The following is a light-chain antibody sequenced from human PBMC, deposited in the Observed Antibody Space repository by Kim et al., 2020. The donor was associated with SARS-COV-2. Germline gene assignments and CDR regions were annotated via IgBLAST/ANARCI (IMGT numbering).Light chain of an antibody. CDR3: NSYISNNTWV. CDR2: EVN. CDR1: TSDIGNYNL. Sequence: GESVTTSGTGSTSDIGNYNLVSWYQPPPGAAPNLMIYEVNNRPSGVPDRFAGSKSGNTASLTISGLQTEDEADYYCNSYISNNTWVFGGGTQLTVL. V-gene: IGLV2-18*02. J-gene: IGLJ3*02.